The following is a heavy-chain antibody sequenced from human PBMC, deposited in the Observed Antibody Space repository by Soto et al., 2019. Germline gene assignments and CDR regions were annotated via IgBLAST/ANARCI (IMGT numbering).Heavy chain of an antibody. V-gene: IGHV1-24*01. CDR1: GYTLNELS. D-gene: IGHD3-10*01. CDR2: FDPEDGET. J-gene: IGHJ6*02. CDR3: ATDHWGSGSFNYGMDV. Sequence: GASVKVSCKVCGYTLNELSMHWVRQAPGKGLGWMGGFDPEDGETIYAQKFQGRVTMTEDTSTDTAYMELSSLRSEDTAVYYCATDHWGSGSFNYGMDVWGQGTTVTVSS.